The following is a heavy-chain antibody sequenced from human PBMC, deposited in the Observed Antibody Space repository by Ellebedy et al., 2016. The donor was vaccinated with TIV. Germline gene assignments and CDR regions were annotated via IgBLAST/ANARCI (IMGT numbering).Heavy chain of an antibody. J-gene: IGHJ4*02. CDR2: ISAYNGNT. V-gene: IGHV1-18*01. Sequence: ASVKVSXXASGYTFTSYGISWVRQAPGQGLEWMGWISAYNGNTNYAQKLQGRVTMTTDTSTSTAYMELRSLRSDDTAVYYCARSDFSVFQGSSSHYWGQGTLVTVSS. CDR1: GYTFTSYG. D-gene: IGHD6-6*01. CDR3: ARSDFSVFQGSSSHY.